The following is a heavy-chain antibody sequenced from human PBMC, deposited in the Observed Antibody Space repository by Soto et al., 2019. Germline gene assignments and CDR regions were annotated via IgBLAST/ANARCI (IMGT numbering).Heavy chain of an antibody. V-gene: IGHV4-4*07. Sequence: SSETLSLTCFVSGDSIKDYYWSWIRQPAGTGLQLVGRIYSTGSSNENPYLKSRGSLSVDTSKNQFSLRLRSVTAAATAVYCRAKGVLGFEFWGQGALVTVSS. D-gene: IGHD3-16*01. J-gene: IGHJ4*02. CDR1: GDSIKDYY. CDR2: IYSTGSS. CDR3: AKGVLGFEF.